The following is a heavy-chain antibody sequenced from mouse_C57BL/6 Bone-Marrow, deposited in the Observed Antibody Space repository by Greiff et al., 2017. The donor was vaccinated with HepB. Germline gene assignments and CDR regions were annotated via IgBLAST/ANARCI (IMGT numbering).Heavy chain of an antibody. V-gene: IGHV5-4*01. J-gene: IGHJ4*01. CDR1: GFTFSSYA. CDR2: ISDGGSYT. Sequence: EVKLMESGGGLVKPGGSLKLSCAASGFTFSSYAMSWVRQTPEKRLEWVATISDGGSYTYYPDNVKGRFTISRDNAKNNLYLQMSHLKSEDTAMYYCARERHYYGSRYAMDYWGQGTSVTVSS. D-gene: IGHD1-1*01. CDR3: ARERHYYGSRYAMDY.